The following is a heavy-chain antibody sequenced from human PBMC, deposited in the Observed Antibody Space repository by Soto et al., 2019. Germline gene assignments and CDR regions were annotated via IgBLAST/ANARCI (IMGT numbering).Heavy chain of an antibody. V-gene: IGHV1-3*04. CDR2: INTANGDT. CDR3: ATDLYLLSVYLDP. Sequence: ASVKVSCKASGYTFTSYAMHWVRQAPGQRLEWMGWINTANGDTKYSLQFQGRVTITMDTSASTVYVELSSLRSEDTAVYYCATDLYLLSVYLDPWGQGTLVTVPQ. CDR1: GYTFTSYA. D-gene: IGHD3-16*02. J-gene: IGHJ5*02.